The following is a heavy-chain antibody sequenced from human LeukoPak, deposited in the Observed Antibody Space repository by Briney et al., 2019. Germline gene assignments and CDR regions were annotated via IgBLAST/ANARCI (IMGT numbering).Heavy chain of an antibody. V-gene: IGHV1-24*01. CDR2: FDPEDGET. D-gene: IGHD6-6*01. CDR3: ARVGSSSFYY. J-gene: IGHJ4*02. Sequence: ASVKVSCKVSGYTLTELSMHWVRQAPGKGLEWMGGFDPEDGETIYAQKFQGRVTITADESTSTAYMELSSLRSEDTAVYYCARVGSSSFYYWGQGTLVTVSS. CDR1: GYTLTELS.